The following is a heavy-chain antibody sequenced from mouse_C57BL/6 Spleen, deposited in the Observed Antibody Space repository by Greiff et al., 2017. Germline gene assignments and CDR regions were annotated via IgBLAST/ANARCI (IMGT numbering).Heavy chain of an antibody. CDR3: ARGGLYYYGSIDY. J-gene: IGHJ2*01. Sequence: QVQLQQPGAELVKPGASVKMSCKASGYTFTSYWITWVKQRPGHGLEWIGDIYPGSGSTNYNEKFKSKATLTVDTSSSTAYMQLSSLTSEDSAVYYCARGGLYYYGSIDYWGQGTTLTVSS. D-gene: IGHD1-1*01. CDR2: IYPGSGST. CDR1: GYTFTSYW. V-gene: IGHV1-55*01.